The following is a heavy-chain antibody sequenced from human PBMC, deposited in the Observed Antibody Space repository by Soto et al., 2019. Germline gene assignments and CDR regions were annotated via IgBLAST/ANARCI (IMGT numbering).Heavy chain of an antibody. Sequence: GGSLRLSCAASGFTFSSYAMSWVRQAPGKGLEWVSAISGSGGSTYYADSVKGRFTISRDNSKNTLYLQMNSLRAEDTAVYYCAKAEPGLLWFGESITDTGLYYYYGMDVWGQGTTVTVSS. D-gene: IGHD3-10*01. CDR2: ISGSGGST. CDR1: GFTFSSYA. V-gene: IGHV3-23*01. CDR3: AKAEPGLLWFGESITDTGLYYYYGMDV. J-gene: IGHJ6*02.